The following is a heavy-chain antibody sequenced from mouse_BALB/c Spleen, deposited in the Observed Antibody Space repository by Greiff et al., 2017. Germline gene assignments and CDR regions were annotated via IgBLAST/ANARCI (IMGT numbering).Heavy chain of an antibody. J-gene: IGHJ2*01. Sequence: EVNVVESGGGLVQPGGSRKLSCAASGFTFSSFGMHWVRQAPEKGLEWVAYISSGSSTIYYADTVKGRFTISRDNPKNTLFLQMTSLRSEDTAMYYCARSGTPYYFDYWGQGTTLTVSS. V-gene: IGHV5-17*02. D-gene: IGHD4-1*01. CDR1: GFTFSSFG. CDR3: ARSGTPYYFDY. CDR2: ISSGSSTI.